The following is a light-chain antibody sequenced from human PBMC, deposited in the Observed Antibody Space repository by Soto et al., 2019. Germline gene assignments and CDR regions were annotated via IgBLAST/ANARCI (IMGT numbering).Light chain of an antibody. J-gene: IGKJ1*01. Sequence: EIVLTQSPGTLSLAPGERATLSCRASQSVNSNYFTWYQQIPGQAPRLLIYGASSRATGIPDRFSGSGSGTDFTLSISRLEPEDFAVYYCQQYSSLWTFGQGTKVDIK. V-gene: IGKV3-20*01. CDR3: QQYSSLWT. CDR1: QSVNSNY. CDR2: GAS.